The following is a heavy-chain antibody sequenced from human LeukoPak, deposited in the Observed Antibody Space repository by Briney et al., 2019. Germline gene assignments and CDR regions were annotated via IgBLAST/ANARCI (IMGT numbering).Heavy chain of an antibody. CDR2: INPNSGGT. V-gene: IGHV1-2*02. D-gene: IGHD5-24*01. Sequence: ASVKVSCKAPGYTLTGYYMHWVRQAPGQGLEWMGWINPNSGGTNYAQKFQGRVTMTRDTSISTAYMELSRLRSDDTAVYYCARDAWWAGYNYSPFDYWGQGTLVTVSS. CDR1: GYTLTGYY. J-gene: IGHJ4*02. CDR3: ARDAWWAGYNYSPFDY.